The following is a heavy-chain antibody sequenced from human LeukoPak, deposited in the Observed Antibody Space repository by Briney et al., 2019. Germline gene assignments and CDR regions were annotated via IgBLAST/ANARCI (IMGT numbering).Heavy chain of an antibody. CDR3: ARGTDSSGWLDY. CDR2: IHGGGDT. J-gene: IGHJ4*02. Sequence: GGSLRLSCAASGFTVSSNYMSWVRQAPGKGLGWVSVIHGGGDTYYTDSVKGRFTISRDNSKNTLYLQMNSLRAEDTAVYYCARGTDSSGWLDYWGQGTLVTVSS. V-gene: IGHV3-53*01. D-gene: IGHD6-19*01. CDR1: GFTVSSNY.